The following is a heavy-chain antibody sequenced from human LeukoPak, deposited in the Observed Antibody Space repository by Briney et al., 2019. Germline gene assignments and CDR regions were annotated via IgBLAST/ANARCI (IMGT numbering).Heavy chain of an antibody. V-gene: IGHV4-59*01. CDR2: IYYSGST. CDR3: ARTTEAHSWRTRYYDYYMDV. CDR1: GGPISSYY. Sequence: PSETLSLTCKVSGGPISSYYWSWIRQPPGKGLEWIGYIYYSGSTNYNPSLKSRVTISVDTSKNQFSLKLSSVTAADTAVYYCARTTEAHSWRTRYYDYYMDVWGKGTTVTVSS. D-gene: IGHD6-13*01. J-gene: IGHJ6*03.